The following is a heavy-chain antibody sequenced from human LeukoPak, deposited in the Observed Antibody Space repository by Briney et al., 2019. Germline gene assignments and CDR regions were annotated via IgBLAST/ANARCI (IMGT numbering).Heavy chain of an antibody. Sequence: GGSLRLSCAASGFTFSSYAMSWVRQAPGKGLEWVSAISGSGGSTYYADSVKGRFTISRDNSKNTLYLQMNSLRAEDTAVYYCASSGWYGGYYFDYWGQGTLVTVSS. CDR2: ISGSGGST. D-gene: IGHD6-19*01. V-gene: IGHV3-23*01. J-gene: IGHJ4*02. CDR3: ASSGWYGGYYFDY. CDR1: GFTFSSYA.